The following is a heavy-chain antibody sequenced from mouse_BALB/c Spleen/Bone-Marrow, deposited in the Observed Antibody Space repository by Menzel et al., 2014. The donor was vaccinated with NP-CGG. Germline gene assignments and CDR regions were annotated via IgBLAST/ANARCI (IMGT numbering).Heavy chain of an antibody. CDR2: IRNKANGYTT. Sequence: EVKVVESGGGLVQPGGSLRLSCATSGFTFTDYYMGWVRPPPGKALEWLGFIRNKANGYTTEYSASVKGRFTISRDNSQSILYLQMNTLRAEDSATYYCARDDYYAMDYWGQGTSVTVSS. CDR1: GFTFTDYY. J-gene: IGHJ4*01. V-gene: IGHV7-3*02. CDR3: ARDDYYAMDY.